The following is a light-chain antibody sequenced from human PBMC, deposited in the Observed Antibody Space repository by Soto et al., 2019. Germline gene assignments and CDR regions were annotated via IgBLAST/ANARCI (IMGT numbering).Light chain of an antibody. V-gene: IGLV2-8*01. CDR3: SSYASSNLGVV. CDR1: SSDVGAYNY. J-gene: IGLJ2*01. CDR2: EVY. Sequence: QSALTQPPSASGSPGQSVTISCTGTSSDVGAYNYVSWYQHHPGKAPKLMIYEVYKRPSGVPDRFSGSKSGNTASLTVSGLQAEDEADYYCSSYASSNLGVVFGGGTKVTVL.